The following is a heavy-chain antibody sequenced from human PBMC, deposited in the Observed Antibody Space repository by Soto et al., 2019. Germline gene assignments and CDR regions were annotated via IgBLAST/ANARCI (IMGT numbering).Heavy chain of an antibody. CDR3: VRKGKLTTVTAKVGYYSGLDV. V-gene: IGHV3-23*01. Sequence: DVQLLESGGGLVQPGGSLRLSCAASGFRFSTYDMSWVRQAPGKGLEWVSVMSGSGSGTYYADSVKGRFTISRDNSKKSLYLKMNSLRAQDTAVYYCVRKGKLTTVTAKVGYYSGLDVWGQGTRVTFPS. CDR1: GFRFSTYD. CDR2: MSGSGSGT. J-gene: IGHJ6*02. D-gene: IGHD4-4*01.